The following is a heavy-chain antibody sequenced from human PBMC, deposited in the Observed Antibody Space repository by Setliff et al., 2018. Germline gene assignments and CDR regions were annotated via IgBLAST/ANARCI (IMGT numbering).Heavy chain of an antibody. J-gene: IGHJ3*02. CDR3: ARSKYYYDSSGYYREDAFDI. CDR1: GYTFTSYY. D-gene: IGHD3-22*01. CDR2: INPSGGST. Sequence: VASVKVSCKASGYTFTSYYMHWVRQAPGQGLEWMGIINPSGGSTSYAQKFQGRVTMTRDTSTSTVYMELSSLRSEDTAVYYCARSKYYYDSSGYYREDAFDIWGQGTMVTVSS. V-gene: IGHV1-46*01.